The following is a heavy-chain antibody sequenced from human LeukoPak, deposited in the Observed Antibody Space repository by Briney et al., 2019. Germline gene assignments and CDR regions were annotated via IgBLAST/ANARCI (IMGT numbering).Heavy chain of an antibody. J-gene: IGHJ4*02. Sequence: GGSLRLSCTASGFTFGDYAMSWVRQAPGKGLEWVAVIRSQAYGVTTQYAASVKGRFTISRDDSKSIAYLQMNSLKLEDTAVYHCARPGEGYCSGGSCYFFDYWGQGTLVTVSS. D-gene: IGHD2-15*01. V-gene: IGHV3-49*04. CDR1: GFTFGDYA. CDR3: ARPGEGYCSGGSCYFFDY. CDR2: IRSQAYGVTT.